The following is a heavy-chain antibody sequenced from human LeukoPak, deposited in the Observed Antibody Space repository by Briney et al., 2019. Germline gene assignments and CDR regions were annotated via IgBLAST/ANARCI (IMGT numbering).Heavy chain of an antibody. V-gene: IGHV4-39*01. CDR2: IYYSGTT. CDR3: ARSSGWFDP. CDR1: GGSISSSSFY. Sequence: SETLSLTCTVSGGSISSSSFYWGWIRQPPEKGLEWIASIYYSGTTYYNPSLESRVTISVDTSKNQFSLKLYSVTAADTAVYYCARSSGWFDPWGQGTLVTVSS. J-gene: IGHJ5*02.